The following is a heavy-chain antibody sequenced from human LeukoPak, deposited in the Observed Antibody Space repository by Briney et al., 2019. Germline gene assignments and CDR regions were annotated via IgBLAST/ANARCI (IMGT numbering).Heavy chain of an antibody. J-gene: IGHJ3*02. CDR3: ATSSTSLGAFDI. CDR2: IYYNGST. V-gene: IGHV4-59*01. CDR1: GGSISSYY. D-gene: IGHD2-2*01. Sequence: SETLSLTCTVSGGSISSYYWSWIRQPPGKGLEWIGYIYYNGSTNYNPSLKSRVTISVDTSKNQFSLKLSSVTAADTAVYYCATSSTSLGAFDIWAQGTMVTVSS.